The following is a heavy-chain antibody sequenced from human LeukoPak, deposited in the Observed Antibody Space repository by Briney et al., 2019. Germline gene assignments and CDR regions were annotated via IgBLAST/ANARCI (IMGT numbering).Heavy chain of an antibody. CDR3: AKLGHRDGWYLGAFDI. Sequence: PSETLSLTCAVSGGSITGHYWNWIRQTPGMRLEWIGYTSYSRTTIYNSYFKGRATMSIDTSKNQLYLNLTSVTATDTAVYYCAKLGHRDGWYLGAFDIWGQGTTVIVSS. CDR1: GGSITGHY. CDR2: TSYSRTT. D-gene: IGHD6-19*01. V-gene: IGHV4-59*08. J-gene: IGHJ3*02.